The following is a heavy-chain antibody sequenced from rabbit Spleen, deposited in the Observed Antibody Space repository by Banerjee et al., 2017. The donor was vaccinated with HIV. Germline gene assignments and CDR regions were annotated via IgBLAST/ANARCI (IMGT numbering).Heavy chain of an antibody. CDR2: IYAGGSGSA. CDR3: ARDAAGREDFNL. CDR1: GFSFTTSYW. D-gene: IGHD4-2*01. J-gene: IGHJ4*01. Sequence: QSLEESGGDLVKPGASLTLTCTASGFSFTTSYWICWVRQAPGKGLEWIGCIYAGGSGSAGYASWAKGRFSISKTSSTTLTLQLNSLTAADTATYFCARDAAGREDFNLWGPGTLVTVS. V-gene: IGHV1S40*01.